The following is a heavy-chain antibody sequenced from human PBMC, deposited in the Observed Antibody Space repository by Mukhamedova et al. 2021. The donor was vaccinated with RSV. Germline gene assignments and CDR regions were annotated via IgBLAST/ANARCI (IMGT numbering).Heavy chain of an antibody. V-gene: IGHV4-59*01. Sequence: GLEWIGYIYYSGSTNYNPSLKSRATISVDTSKNQFSLKLSSVTAADTAVYYCARGYGMDVWGQGTTVTVSS. CDR3: ARGYGMDV. CDR2: IYYSGST. J-gene: IGHJ6*02.